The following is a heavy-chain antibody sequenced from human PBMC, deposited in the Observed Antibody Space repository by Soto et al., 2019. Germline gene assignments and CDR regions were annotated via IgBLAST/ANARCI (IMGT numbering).Heavy chain of an antibody. Sequence: GGSLRLSCAASGFTFGTYSMNWVRQAPGKGLEWVSSISRGSTYIYYADSVKGRFTISRDDAKNSLYLQMKSLRAEDTAVYYCAKGACTNGLCHFDSWGQGTLVTVSS. CDR2: ISRGSTYI. V-gene: IGHV3-21*06. CDR3: AKGACTNGLCHFDS. CDR1: GFTFGTYS. D-gene: IGHD2-8*01. J-gene: IGHJ4*02.